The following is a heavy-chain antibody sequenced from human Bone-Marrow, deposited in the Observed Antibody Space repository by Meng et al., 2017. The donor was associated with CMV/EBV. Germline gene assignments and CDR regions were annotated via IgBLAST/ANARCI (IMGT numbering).Heavy chain of an antibody. CDR1: GFTFSSYE. D-gene: IGHD5-18*01. Sequence: GESLKISCAASGFTFSSYEMNWVRQAPGKGLEWVANIKQDGSEKCYVDSVKGRFTISRDNAKNSLYLQMNSLRAEDTAVYYCARLNSGYSYEFDYWGQGTLVTVSS. CDR3: ARLNSGYSYEFDY. CDR2: IKQDGSEK. V-gene: IGHV3-7*01. J-gene: IGHJ4*02.